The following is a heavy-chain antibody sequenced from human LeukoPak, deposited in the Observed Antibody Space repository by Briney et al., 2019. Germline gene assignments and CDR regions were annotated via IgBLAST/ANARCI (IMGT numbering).Heavy chain of an antibody. V-gene: IGHV4-31*03. CDR2: IYYSGST. Sequence: SQTLSLTCTVSGGSISSGGYYWSWIRQHPGKGLEWLGYIYYSGSTYYNPSLKSRVTISVDTSKNQFSPKLSSVTAADTAVYYCARDSLPPVTPPYYYYGMDVWGKGTTVTVSS. CDR3: ARDSLPPVTPPYYYYGMDV. J-gene: IGHJ6*04. CDR1: GGSISSGGYY. D-gene: IGHD3-16*02.